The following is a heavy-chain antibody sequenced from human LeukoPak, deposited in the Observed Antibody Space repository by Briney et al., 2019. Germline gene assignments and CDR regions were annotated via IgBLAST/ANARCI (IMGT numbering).Heavy chain of an antibody. V-gene: IGHV4-30-2*01. CDR2: IYHSGST. D-gene: IGHD4-17*01. J-gene: IGHJ4*02. Sequence: SQTLSLTCAVSGGSISSGGYSWSWIRQPPGKGLEWIGYIYHSGSTYYNPSLKSRVTISVDRSKNQFSLKLSSVTAADTAVYYCARALYGDLDYWGQGTLVTVSS. CDR3: ARALYGDLDY. CDR1: GGSISSGGYS.